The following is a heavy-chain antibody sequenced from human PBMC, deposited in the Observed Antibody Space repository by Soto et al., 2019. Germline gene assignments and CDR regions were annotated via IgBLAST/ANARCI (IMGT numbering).Heavy chain of an antibody. J-gene: IGHJ4*02. CDR2: IWYDGSNK. Sequence: QGQLVESGGGVVQPGRSLRLSCAASGFTFSTHGMHWVRQAPGQGLEWVAVIWYDGSNKYYADSVKGRFTISRDNSKNTLYLQMNSLRAEXTXXYYCARDPIGPGIFDYWGQGTLVTVSS. V-gene: IGHV3-33*01. CDR3: ARDPIGPGIFDY. D-gene: IGHD1-26*01. CDR1: GFTFSTHG.